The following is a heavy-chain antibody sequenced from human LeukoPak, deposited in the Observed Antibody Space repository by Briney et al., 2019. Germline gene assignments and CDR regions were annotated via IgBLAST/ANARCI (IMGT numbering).Heavy chain of an antibody. CDR3: ARDMGIVGATRPGSY. CDR2: IIPIFGTA. V-gene: IGHV1-69*05. J-gene: IGHJ4*02. Sequence: SVKVSCKASGGTFSSYAISWVRQAPGQGLEWMGGIIPIFGTANYAQKFQGRVTMTRDMSTSTVYMEVSSLRSEDTAVYYCARDMGIVGATRPGSYWGQGTLVTVSS. CDR1: GGTFSSYA. D-gene: IGHD1-26*01.